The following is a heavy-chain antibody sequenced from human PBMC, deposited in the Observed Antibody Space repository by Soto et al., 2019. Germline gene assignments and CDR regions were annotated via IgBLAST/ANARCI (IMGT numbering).Heavy chain of an antibody. J-gene: IGHJ4*02. V-gene: IGHV3-23*01. Sequence: EVQLLESGGGLVQPGGSLRLSCAASGFTFSSYAMSWVRQAPGKGLEWVSAISGSGGSTYYADSVKGRFTISRDNSKNTLYLQMNSLTAEDTAVYYCAKAGKVRGVIYDYWGQGTLVTVSS. CDR1: GFTFSSYA. CDR3: AKAGKVRGVIYDY. CDR2: ISGSGGST. D-gene: IGHD3-10*01.